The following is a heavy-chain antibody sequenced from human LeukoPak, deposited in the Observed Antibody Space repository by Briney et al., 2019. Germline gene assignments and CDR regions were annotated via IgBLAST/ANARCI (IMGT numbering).Heavy chain of an antibody. Sequence: GGSLRLSCVASGITFSYAWMTWVRQAPGKGLEWVGLIKSNIDGGTTDYAAPVKGRFTISRDDSKNTVYLQMNSLKTEDTAVYYCAGSGYAFDDWAREPWSPSPQ. CDR2: IKSNIDGGTT. CDR3: AGSGYAFDD. D-gene: IGHD3-22*01. CDR1: GITFSYAW. J-gene: IGHJ4*02. V-gene: IGHV3-15*01.